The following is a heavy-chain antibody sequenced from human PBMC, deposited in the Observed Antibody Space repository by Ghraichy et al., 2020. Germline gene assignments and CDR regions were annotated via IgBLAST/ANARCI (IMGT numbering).Heavy chain of an antibody. J-gene: IGHJ6*02. D-gene: IGHD3-3*01. Sequence: ASVKVSCKASGYTFTGYYMHWVRQAPGQGLEWMGWINPNSGGTNYAQKFQGWVTMTRDTSISTAYMELSRLRSDDTAVYYCARALKQITIFGVGYGMDVWGQGTTVTVSS. CDR2: INPNSGGT. CDR1: GYTFTGYY. CDR3: ARALKQITIFGVGYGMDV. V-gene: IGHV1-2*04.